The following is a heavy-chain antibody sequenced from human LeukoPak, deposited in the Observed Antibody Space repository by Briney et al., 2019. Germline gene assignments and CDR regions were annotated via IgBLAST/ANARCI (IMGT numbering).Heavy chain of an antibody. J-gene: IGHJ5*02. D-gene: IGHD2-15*01. CDR1: GYTFTDYY. CDR2: INPSSGGT. Sequence: ASLKVSCKASGYTFTDYYVHWVRQAPGQGLEWMGWINPSSGGTNSAQQFQGRVTMARDTSTSTAYMALSRLTSDDTAMYYCARAAPRDYAGGSWFFDWFDPWGQGTLVTVSS. V-gene: IGHV1-2*02. CDR3: ARAAPRDYAGGSWFFDWFDP.